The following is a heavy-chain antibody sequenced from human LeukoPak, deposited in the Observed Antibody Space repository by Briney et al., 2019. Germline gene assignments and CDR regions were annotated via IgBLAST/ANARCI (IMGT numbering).Heavy chain of an antibody. CDR3: ASSRYDFQNWFDP. D-gene: IGHD3-3*01. CDR1: GFTFSSYG. J-gene: IGHJ5*02. V-gene: IGHV3-30*03. CDR2: ISYDGSNK. Sequence: QPGGSLRLSCAASGFTFSSYGMHWVRQAPGKGLEWVAVISYDGSNKYYADSVKGRFTISRDNSKNTLYLQMNSLRAEDTAVYYCASSRYDFQNWFDPWGQGTLVTVSS.